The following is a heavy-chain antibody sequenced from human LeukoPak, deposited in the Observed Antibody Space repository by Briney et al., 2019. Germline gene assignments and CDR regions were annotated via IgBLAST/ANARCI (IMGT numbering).Heavy chain of an antibody. CDR1: GGSFSGYY. V-gene: IGHV4-34*01. J-gene: IGHJ4*02. CDR3: ARAGPINDDYGDYSLDY. Sequence: SSETLSLTCAVYGGSFSGYYWSWIRQPPGKGLEWIGEINRSGSTNYNPSLKSRVTISVDTSKNQFSLKLSSVTAADTAVYYCARAGPINDDYGDYSLDYWGQGTLVTVSS. CDR2: INRSGST. D-gene: IGHD4-17*01.